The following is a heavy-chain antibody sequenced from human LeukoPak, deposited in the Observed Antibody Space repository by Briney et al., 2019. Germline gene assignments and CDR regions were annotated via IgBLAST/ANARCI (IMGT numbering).Heavy chain of an antibody. J-gene: IGHJ6*03. CDR1: GGSFSGYY. Sequence: SETLSLTCAVYGGSFSGYYWSWIRQPPGKGLEWIGEINHSGSTNYNPSLKSRVTISVDTSKNQFSLKLSSVTAADTAVYYCARVALYSSSYGDYYYMDVWGKGTTVTVSS. V-gene: IGHV4-34*01. D-gene: IGHD6-6*01. CDR3: ARVALYSSSYGDYYYMDV. CDR2: INHSGST.